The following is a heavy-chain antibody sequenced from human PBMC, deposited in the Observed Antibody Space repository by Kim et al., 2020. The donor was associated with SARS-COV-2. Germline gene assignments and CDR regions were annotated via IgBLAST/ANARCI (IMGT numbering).Heavy chain of an antibody. Sequence: SVKGRFTISRDNSKNTLYLQMNSLRAEDTAVYYCAKGSRIVATPTLTFKVWGQGTLVTVSS. D-gene: IGHD5-12*01. J-gene: IGHJ4*02. CDR3: AKGSRIVATPTLTFKV. V-gene: IGHV3-23*03.